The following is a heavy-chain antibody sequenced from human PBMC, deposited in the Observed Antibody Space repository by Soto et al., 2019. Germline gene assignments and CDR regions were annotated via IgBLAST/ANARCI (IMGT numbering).Heavy chain of an antibody. CDR1: GFTFSSYG. J-gene: IGHJ5*02. CDR3: AREIKGCANGVCLRWFDP. D-gene: IGHD2-8*01. V-gene: IGHV3-33*01. Sequence: QVQLVESGGGVVQPGRSLRLSCAASGFTFSSYGMHWVRQAPGKGLEWVSVIWYDGSNKYYADSVKGRFTISRDNSKNPLYLQMNILGAEDTAVYYWAREIKGCANGVCLRWFDPWGQGTLVTVSS. CDR2: IWYDGSNK.